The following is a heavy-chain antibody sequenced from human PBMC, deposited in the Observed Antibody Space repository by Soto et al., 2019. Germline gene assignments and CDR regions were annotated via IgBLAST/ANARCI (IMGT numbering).Heavy chain of an antibody. CDR2: ISGSGGST. CDR1: GFTFSSYA. J-gene: IGHJ4*02. Sequence: GGSLRLSCAASGFTFSSYAMSWVRQAPGKGLEWVSAISGSGGSTYYADSVKGRFTISRDNSKNTLYLQMNSLRAEDTAVYYCAKDSKRFLEWLLELYYFDYWGQGTLVTVSS. D-gene: IGHD3-3*01. CDR3: AKDSKRFLEWLLELYYFDY. V-gene: IGHV3-23*01.